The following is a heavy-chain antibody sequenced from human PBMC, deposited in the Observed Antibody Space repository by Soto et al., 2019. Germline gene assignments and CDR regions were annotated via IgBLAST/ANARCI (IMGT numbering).Heavy chain of an antibody. CDR1: GGTFSSYA. CDR3: ARRYYGSGSYPSLNYYYYYGMDV. V-gene: IGHV1-69*13. Sequence: SVKVSCKASGGTFSSYAISWVRQAPGQGLEWMGGIIPIFGTANYAQKFQGRVTITADESTSTAYMELSSLRSEDTAVYYCARRYYGSGSYPSLNYYYYYGMDVWGQGTAVTLSS. J-gene: IGHJ6*02. D-gene: IGHD3-10*01. CDR2: IIPIFGTA.